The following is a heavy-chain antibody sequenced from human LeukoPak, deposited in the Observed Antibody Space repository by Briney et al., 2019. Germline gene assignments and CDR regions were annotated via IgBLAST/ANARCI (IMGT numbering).Heavy chain of an antibody. CDR1: GFTFSSYS. V-gene: IGHV3-7*01. Sequence: GGSLRLSCTASGFTFSSYSMKWVRQAPGKGLEWVANINQDGSEKFYMDSVKGRFTISRDNAKNSLYLQMNSLRVEDAATYYCTRYFSYYMDVWGKGTTVTVSS. CDR2: INQDGSEK. D-gene: IGHD2/OR15-2a*01. J-gene: IGHJ6*03. CDR3: TRYFSYYMDV.